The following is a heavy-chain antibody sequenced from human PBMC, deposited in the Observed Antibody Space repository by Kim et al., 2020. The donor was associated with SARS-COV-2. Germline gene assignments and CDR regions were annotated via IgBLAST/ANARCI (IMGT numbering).Heavy chain of an antibody. J-gene: IGHJ4*02. CDR3: VRDRPQWD. CDR1: GFTFNTYW. V-gene: IGHV3-74*01. CDR2: IFSDGTT. D-gene: IGHD6-6*01. Sequence: GGSLRLSCAASGFTFNTYWIHWVRQVPGKGLVWVSRIFSDGTTSYADSVKGRFTISRDNAKNMVYLQMYSLRPEDTAVYHCVRDRPQWDWGQGTLVTVSS.